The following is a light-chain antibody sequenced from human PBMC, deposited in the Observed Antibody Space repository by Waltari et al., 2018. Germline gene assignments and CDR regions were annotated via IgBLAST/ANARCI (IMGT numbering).Light chain of an antibody. Sequence: EIVLTQSPEFQSVTPKEKVTITCRASQTIANSLHWYQQKPHQPPKLIITYSSQSFSGVPSRFSGSGSGTDFTLTINRLEADDAAPYYCHQSRSFPITFGQGTRLEIQ. CDR2: YSS. V-gene: IGKV6-21*01. CDR3: HQSRSFPIT. J-gene: IGKJ5*01. CDR1: QTIANS.